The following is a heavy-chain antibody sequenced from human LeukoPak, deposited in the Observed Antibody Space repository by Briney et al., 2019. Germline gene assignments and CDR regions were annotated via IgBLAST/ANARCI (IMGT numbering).Heavy chain of an antibody. J-gene: IGHJ4*02. Sequence: SVKVSCKASGGTFSSYAISWVRQAPGQGLEWMGGIIPIFGTANYAQKFQGRVTITADESTSTAYMELSSLRSEDTAVYYCARGRRYCSSTSCYIADYWGQGTLVAVSS. CDR1: GGTFSSYA. V-gene: IGHV1-69*13. CDR3: ARGRRYCSSTSCYIADY. CDR2: IIPIFGTA. D-gene: IGHD2-2*02.